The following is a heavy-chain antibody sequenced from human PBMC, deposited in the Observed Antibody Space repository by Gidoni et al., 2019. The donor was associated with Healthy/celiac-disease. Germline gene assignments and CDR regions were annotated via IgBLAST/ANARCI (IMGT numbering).Heavy chain of an antibody. V-gene: IGHV4-39*01. J-gene: IGHJ5*02. CDR3: ARSSSFSNWFDP. CDR2: IYYGGST. Sequence: QLQLQESGPGLVKPSETLSLTCTVSGGSISSSSYYWGWIRQPPGKGLEWIGSIYYGGSTYYNPSLKSRVTISVDTSKNQFSLKLSSVTAADTAVYYCARSSSFSNWFDPWGQGTLVTVSS. CDR1: GGSISSSSYY. D-gene: IGHD6-13*01.